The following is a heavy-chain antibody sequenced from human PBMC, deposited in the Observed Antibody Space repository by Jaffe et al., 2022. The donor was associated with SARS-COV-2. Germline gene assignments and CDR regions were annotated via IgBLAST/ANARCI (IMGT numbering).Heavy chain of an antibody. CDR1: GFTFSSYW. CDR2: IKQDGSEK. J-gene: IGHJ6*02. Sequence: EVQLVESGGGLVQPGGSLRLSCAASGFTFSSYWMSWVRQAPGKGLEWVANIKQDGSEKYYVDSVKGRFTISRDNAKNSLYLQMNSLRAEDTAVYYCASPPNYDFWSGYSGDVWGQGTTVTVSS. V-gene: IGHV3-7*01. D-gene: IGHD3-3*01. CDR3: ASPPNYDFWSGYSGDV.